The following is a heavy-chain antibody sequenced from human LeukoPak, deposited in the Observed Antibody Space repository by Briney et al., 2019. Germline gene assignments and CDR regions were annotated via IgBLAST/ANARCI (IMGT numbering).Heavy chain of an antibody. CDR1: GGSFSGYY. Sequence: SETLSLTCAVYGGSFSGYYWSWIRQPPGKGLEWIGEINHSGSTNYNPSLKSRVTISVDTSKNQFSLKLSSVTAADTAVYYCARKAPKGYIFVVVPAAHNWFDPWGQGTLATVSS. D-gene: IGHD2-2*01. V-gene: IGHV4-34*01. CDR2: INHSGST. CDR3: ARKAPKGYIFVVVPAAHNWFDP. J-gene: IGHJ5*02.